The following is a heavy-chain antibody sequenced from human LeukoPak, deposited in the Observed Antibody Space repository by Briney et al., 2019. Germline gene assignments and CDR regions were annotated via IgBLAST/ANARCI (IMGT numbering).Heavy chain of an antibody. V-gene: IGHV3-23*01. CDR1: GFASNSFA. CDR2: ISDSGDTM. Sequence: GGSLRLSCSASGFASNSFAMTWVRQSPGKGLEWVSVISDSGDTMLYADSVKGRFTISRDDSKNTLYLQMSSLRAEDTALYYCAKCRTGCQYNGLYVSGQRTTGTAS. CDR3: AKCRTGCQYNGLYV. D-gene: IGHD2-2*01. J-gene: IGHJ6*02.